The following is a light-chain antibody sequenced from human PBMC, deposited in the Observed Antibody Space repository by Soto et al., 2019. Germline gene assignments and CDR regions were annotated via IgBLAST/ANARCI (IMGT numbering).Light chain of an antibody. CDR1: QNINSH. J-gene: IGKJ2*01. CDR3: HQSHITTLFT. Sequence: DIQMTQSPSSLSASIGDRVTITCRASQNINSHLNWYQQKPGKAPKVLIYDASRLQSGVPLRFSGSGSGTEFTLTISSLEPEDFATYYCHQSHITTLFTFGKGTKLEIK. CDR2: DAS. V-gene: IGKV1-39*01.